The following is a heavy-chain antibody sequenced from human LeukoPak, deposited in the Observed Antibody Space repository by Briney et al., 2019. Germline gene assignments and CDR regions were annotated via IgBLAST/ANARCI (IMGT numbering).Heavy chain of an antibody. J-gene: IGHJ4*02. CDR3: ARGTSSGYFQLYFDY. D-gene: IGHD3-22*01. V-gene: IGHV3-23*01. Sequence: GGSLRLSCAASGFTFSSYAMSWVRQAPGKGLEWVSVISGSGVSTYYADSVKGRFTISRDNSKNTLYLQMNSLRAEDTAVYYCARGTSSGYFQLYFDYWGQGTLVTVSS. CDR2: ISGSGVST. CDR1: GFTFSSYA.